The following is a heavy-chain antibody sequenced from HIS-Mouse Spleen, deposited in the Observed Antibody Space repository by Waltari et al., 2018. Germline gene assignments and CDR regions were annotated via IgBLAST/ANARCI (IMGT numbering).Heavy chain of an antibody. CDR1: GGSISSSSYY. Sequence: QLQLQESAPGLVKPSETLSLTCTVSGGSISSSSYYWGWTRQPPGKGLEWIGSIYYSGRTYYNPSLKSRVTISVDTSKNQFSLKLSSVTAADTAVYYCAREIPYSSSWYDWYFDLWGRGTLVTVSS. J-gene: IGHJ2*01. D-gene: IGHD6-13*01. V-gene: IGHV4-39*07. CDR3: AREIPYSSSWYDWYFDL. CDR2: IYYSGRT.